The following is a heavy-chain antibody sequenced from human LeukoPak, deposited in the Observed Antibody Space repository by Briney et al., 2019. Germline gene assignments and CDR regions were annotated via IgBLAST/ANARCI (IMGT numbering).Heavy chain of an antibody. J-gene: IGHJ6*02. CDR2: MNEDGSER. Sequence: PGGSLRLSCAASGFTFSKSWMSWVRQAPGKGLEWVANMNEDGSERDYVDSVKGRFTISRDNARKSLYLQTSSLRAEDTAVYYCATYSHWVAGDVWGQGNTVTVSS. V-gene: IGHV3-7*01. CDR1: GFTFSKSW. D-gene: IGHD3-16*01. CDR3: ATYSHWVAGDV.